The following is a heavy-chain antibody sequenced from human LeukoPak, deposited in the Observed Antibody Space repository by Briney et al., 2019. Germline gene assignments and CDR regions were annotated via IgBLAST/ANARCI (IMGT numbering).Heavy chain of an antibody. CDR3: ARPYQFGGRTGFDY. CDR2: INNDGSNT. D-gene: IGHD1-26*01. Sequence: GGSLRLSCAVSGFTFSSYWMHWVRPAQGKGLVWVSRINNDGSNTGYADSVKGRFTISRDNAKNTLYLKRNSLRAEDTAVYYCARPYQFGGRTGFDYWGQGTLVTVSS. J-gene: IGHJ4*02. CDR1: GFTFSSYW. V-gene: IGHV3-74*01.